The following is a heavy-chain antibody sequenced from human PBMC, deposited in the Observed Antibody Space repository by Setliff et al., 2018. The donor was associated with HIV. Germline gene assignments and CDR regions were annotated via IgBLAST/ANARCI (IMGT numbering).Heavy chain of an antibody. D-gene: IGHD7-27*01. Sequence: GGSLRLSCAASGFTFSSYAMTWVRQAPGKGLEWVSVMSGSGGSTYSADSVKGRFTISRDNSKNTLYLQMNSLSAEDTAIYYCAKNWGSRGIWGVFDYWGQGTLVTVSS. CDR1: GFTFSSYA. J-gene: IGHJ4*02. V-gene: IGHV3-23*01. CDR2: MSGSGGST. CDR3: AKNWGSRGIWGVFDY.